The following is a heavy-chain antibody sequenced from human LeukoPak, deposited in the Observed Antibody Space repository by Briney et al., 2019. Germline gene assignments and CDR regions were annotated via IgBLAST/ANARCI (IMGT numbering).Heavy chain of an antibody. J-gene: IGHJ3*02. CDR3: ANDGAYYDSSTDAFDI. V-gene: IGHV3-23*01. D-gene: IGHD3-22*01. Sequence: GGSLRLSCAASGFTFSSDAMRWVRQVPGKGLEWVSAISSSGGSTYYADSVRGRFIISRDSSKNTLYLQMNSLRVEDTAVYYCANDGAYYDSSTDAFDIWGQGTMVTVSS. CDR2: ISSSGGST. CDR1: GFTFSSDA.